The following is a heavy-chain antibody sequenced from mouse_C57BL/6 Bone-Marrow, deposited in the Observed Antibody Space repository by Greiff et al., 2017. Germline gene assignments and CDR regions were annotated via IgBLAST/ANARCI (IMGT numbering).Heavy chain of an antibody. Sequence: VHVKQSGPELVKPGASVKISCKASGYSFTGYYMNWVKQSPEKSLEWIGEINPSTGGTTYNQKFKAKATLTVDKSSSTAYMQLKSLTSEDSAVYYCARRWDGRYFDYWGQGTTLTVSS. V-gene: IGHV1-42*01. D-gene: IGHD4-1*01. J-gene: IGHJ2*01. CDR2: INPSTGGT. CDR3: ARRWDGRYFDY. CDR1: GYSFTGYY.